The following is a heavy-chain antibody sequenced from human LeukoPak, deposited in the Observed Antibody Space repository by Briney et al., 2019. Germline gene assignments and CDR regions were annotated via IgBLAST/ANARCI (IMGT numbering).Heavy chain of an antibody. J-gene: IGHJ4*02. Sequence: GGSLRLSCTASGFTFSAYEMNWVRQAPGKGLEWVSGISWNSGSIGYADSVKGRFTISRDNAKNSLYLQMNSLRAEDTALYYCAKDANYGGNWNYFDYWGQGTLITVSS. D-gene: IGHD4-23*01. CDR3: AKDANYGGNWNYFDY. CDR2: ISWNSGSI. CDR1: GFTFSAYE. V-gene: IGHV3-9*01.